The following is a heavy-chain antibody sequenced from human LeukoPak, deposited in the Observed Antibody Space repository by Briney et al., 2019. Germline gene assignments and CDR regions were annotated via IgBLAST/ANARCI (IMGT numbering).Heavy chain of an antibody. CDR3: AREPGIAVAGTYWDY. D-gene: IGHD6-19*01. V-gene: IGHV3-30*04. CDR1: GFTFSSYA. Sequence: GGSLRLSCAASGFTFSSYAMHWVRQAPGKGLEWVAFISYDGSNKYYADSVKGRFTISRDNSKNTLYLQMNSLRAEDTAVYYCAREPGIAVAGTYWDYWGQGTLVTVSS. CDR2: ISYDGSNK. J-gene: IGHJ4*02.